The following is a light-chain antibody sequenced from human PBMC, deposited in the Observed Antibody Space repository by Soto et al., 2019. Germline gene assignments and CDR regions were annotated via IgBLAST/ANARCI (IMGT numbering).Light chain of an antibody. CDR2: GAS. CDR3: QQYGIASWT. Sequence: EIVLTQSPHTLSLSPGERATLSCRASQSVSSNYLAWYQQKPGQAPRLLIYGASNRATGIPGRFSGSGSGTDFIFTISRLEPEDFAVYYCQQYGIASWTFGQGTKVDIK. V-gene: IGKV3-20*01. CDR1: QSVSSNY. J-gene: IGKJ1*01.